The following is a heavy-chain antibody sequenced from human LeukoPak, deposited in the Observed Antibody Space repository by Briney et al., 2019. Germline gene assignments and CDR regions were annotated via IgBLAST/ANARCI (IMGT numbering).Heavy chain of an antibody. CDR3: ASSYYYDSSGYY. Sequence: PSETLSLTCAVSGYSISSGYYWGWIRQPPGKGLEWIGSIYHSRSTYYNPSLKSRVTISVDTSKNQFSLKLSSVTAADTAVYYCASSYYYDSSGYYWGQGTLVTVSS. CDR1: GYSISSGYY. D-gene: IGHD3-22*01. CDR2: IYHSRST. J-gene: IGHJ4*02. V-gene: IGHV4-38-2*01.